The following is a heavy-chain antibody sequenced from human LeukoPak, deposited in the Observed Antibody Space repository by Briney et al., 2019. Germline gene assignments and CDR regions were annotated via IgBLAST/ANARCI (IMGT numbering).Heavy chain of an antibody. V-gene: IGHV1-2*02. CDR3: AREGVGAAPAFDI. Sequence: GASVKVSCKASGYTFTGYYMHWVRQAPGQGLEWMGWINPNSGGTNYAQKFQGRVTMTRDTSISTAYMELSRLRSDDTAVYYCAREGVGAAPAFDIWGQGTMVTVSS. CDR2: INPNSGGT. J-gene: IGHJ3*02. D-gene: IGHD6-6*01. CDR1: GYTFTGYY.